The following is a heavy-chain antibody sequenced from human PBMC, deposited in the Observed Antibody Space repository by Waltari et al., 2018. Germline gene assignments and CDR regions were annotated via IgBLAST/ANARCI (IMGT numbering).Heavy chain of an antibody. CDR3: ARSRRRGSGWYRDDASGI. D-gene: IGHD6-19*01. Sequence: QVQLVQSGAEVKKPGASVKVSCTASGYTFTGYYMHSVRPAPGQGLEWMGWINPNSGGTKFGHQFLGRGTMANDSATSIAYRELSTLRSDDRAVKYCARSRRRGSGWYRDDASGIWGQGTRVSVSS. CDR1: GYTFTGYY. V-gene: IGHV1-2*02. J-gene: IGHJ3*02. CDR2: INPNSGGT.